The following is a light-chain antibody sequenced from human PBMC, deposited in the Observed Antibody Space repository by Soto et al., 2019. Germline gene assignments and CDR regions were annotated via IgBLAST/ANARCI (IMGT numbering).Light chain of an antibody. J-gene: IGKJ1*01. V-gene: IGKV1-9*01. CDR1: QGLSRY. Sequence: DIQLTQSPSFLSASLGDRVTITCRASQGLSRYLAWYQQKPGRAPKLLIYAASTLQSGGPSRFSGSGSGTEFALTISGLQPADFERYYCQQLNSSPRTFGLGNTVQIK. CDR3: QQLNSSPRT. CDR2: AAS.